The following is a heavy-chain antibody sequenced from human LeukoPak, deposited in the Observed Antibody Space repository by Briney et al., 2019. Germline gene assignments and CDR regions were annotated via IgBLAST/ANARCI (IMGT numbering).Heavy chain of an antibody. Sequence: SVKVSCKASGGTFSSYAISWVRQAPGQGFEWMGRILPILGIANYAQKFQGRVTITADKSTSTAYMELSSLRSEDTAVYYCARDSGYEAYYYYGMDVWGQGTTVTVSS. CDR1: GGTFSSYA. J-gene: IGHJ6*02. CDR3: ARDSGYEAYYYYGMDV. V-gene: IGHV1-69*04. CDR2: ILPILGIA. D-gene: IGHD5-12*01.